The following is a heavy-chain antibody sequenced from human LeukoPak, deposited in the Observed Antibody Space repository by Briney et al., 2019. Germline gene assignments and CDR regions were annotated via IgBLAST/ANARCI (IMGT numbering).Heavy chain of an antibody. J-gene: IGHJ6*03. CDR2: MNPNSGNT. D-gene: IGHD3-10*01. Sequence: ASVKVSCKASGYTFTSYDINWVRQATGQGLEWMGWMNPNSGNTGYAQKFQGRVTMTRNTSISTAYMELSSLRSEDTAVYYCARATADSVGLLRFGELLPRDYMDVWGKGTTVTVSS. V-gene: IGHV1-8*01. CDR1: GYTFTSYD. CDR3: ARATADSVGLLRFGELLPRDYMDV.